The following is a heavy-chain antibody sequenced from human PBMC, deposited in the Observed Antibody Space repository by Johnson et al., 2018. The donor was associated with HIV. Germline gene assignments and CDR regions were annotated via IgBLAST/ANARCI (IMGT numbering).Heavy chain of an antibody. Sequence: QVQLVESGGGVVQPGRSLTLSCAASGFTFSSYAMHWVRQAPGKGLEWVAALSSDGGNKYYADSVKGRFTISRDNSKNTLYLQMNSLRAEDTAVYYCARAVTPFGDWEAFDIWGQGTMVTVSS. CDR3: ARAVTPFGDWEAFDI. V-gene: IGHV3-30-3*01. J-gene: IGHJ3*02. CDR1: GFTFSSYA. D-gene: IGHD3-10*01. CDR2: LSSDGGNK.